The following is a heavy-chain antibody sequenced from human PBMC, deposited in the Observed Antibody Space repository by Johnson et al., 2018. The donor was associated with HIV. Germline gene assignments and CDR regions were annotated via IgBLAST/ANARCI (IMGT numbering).Heavy chain of an antibody. V-gene: IGHV3-66*04. CDR3: ARQTLRTFDI. J-gene: IGHJ3*02. CDR1: GFTVSSNY. Sequence: EVQVVESGGGVVQPGRSLRLSCAASGFTVSSNYMSWVRQAPGKGLEWVSVIYSGGSTYYADSVKGRFTISRDDSKSIAYLQMNSLKTEDTAVYYCARQTLRTFDIWGQGTMVTVSS. CDR2: IYSGGST.